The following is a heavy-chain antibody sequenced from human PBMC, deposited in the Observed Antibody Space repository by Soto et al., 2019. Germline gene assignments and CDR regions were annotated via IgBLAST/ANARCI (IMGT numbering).Heavy chain of an antibody. Sequence: GVLRLSCAASGFTFSSYAMHWVRQAPGKGLEWVAVISYDGSNKYYADSVKGRFTISRDNSKNTLYLQMNSLRAEDTAVYYCARDTEAYYYGSGSPQPHFYYYYGMDVWGQGTTVTVSS. CDR1: GFTFSSYA. J-gene: IGHJ6*02. CDR3: ARDTEAYYYGSGSPQPHFYYYYGMDV. CDR2: ISYDGSNK. V-gene: IGHV3-30-3*01. D-gene: IGHD3-10*01.